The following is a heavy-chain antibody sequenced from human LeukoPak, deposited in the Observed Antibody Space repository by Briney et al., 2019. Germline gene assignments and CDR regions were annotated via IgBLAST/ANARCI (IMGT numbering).Heavy chain of an antibody. Sequence: ASVKVSCKASGYTFTSYGISWVRQAPGQGLEWMGWISAYNGNTNYAQKLQGRVTMTTDTSTSTAYMELRSLRSDDTAVYYCARERRWEIEDYMDVWGKGTTVTVSS. CDR3: ARERRWEIEDYMDV. V-gene: IGHV1-18*01. D-gene: IGHD1-26*01. CDR1: GYTFTSYG. CDR2: ISAYNGNT. J-gene: IGHJ6*03.